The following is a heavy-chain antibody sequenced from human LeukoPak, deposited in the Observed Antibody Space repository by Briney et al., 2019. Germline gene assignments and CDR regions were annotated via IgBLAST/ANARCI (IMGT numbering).Heavy chain of an antibody. CDR1: GYTFTGYY. V-gene: IGHV1-2*06. CDR3: ARVAYGDLGVDY. D-gene: IGHD4-17*01. J-gene: IGHJ4*02. Sequence: ASVKVSCKASGYTFTGYYMHWVRQAPGQGLEWMGRINPNSGGTNYAQKFQGRVTMTRDTSISTAYMELSRLRSDDTAVYYCARVAYGDLGVDYWGLGTLVTVSS. CDR2: INPNSGGT.